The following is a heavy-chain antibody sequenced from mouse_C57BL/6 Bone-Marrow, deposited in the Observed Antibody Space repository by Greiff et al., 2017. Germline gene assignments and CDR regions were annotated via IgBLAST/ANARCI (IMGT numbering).Heavy chain of an antibody. V-gene: IGHV5-6*01. CDR1: GFTFSSYG. CDR3: ARHHAGLAY. CDR2: ISSGGSYT. Sequence: EVLLVESGGDLVKPGGSLKLSCAASGFTFSSYGMSWVRQTPDKRLEWVATISSGGSYTYYTDSVKGRFTISRDKAKNTLYLQMSSLKSEDTAMYYCARHHAGLAYWGRGTLGTGSA. J-gene: IGHJ3*01.